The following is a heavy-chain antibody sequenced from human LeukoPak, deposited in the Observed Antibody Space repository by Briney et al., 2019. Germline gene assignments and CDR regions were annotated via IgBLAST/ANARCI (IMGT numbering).Heavy chain of an antibody. Sequence: GGSLRLSCAASGFIFSTYGMYRVRQAPRKGLDGVAFIRHDGSIKNYADSVKGRSTISRDNSKNTLYLQVNSLRAEDTAVYYCAKDSLADIDYWGQGTLVTVSS. CDR2: IRHDGSIK. CDR1: GFIFSTYG. J-gene: IGHJ4*02. V-gene: IGHV3-30*02. CDR3: AKDSLADIDY. D-gene: IGHD3-16*01.